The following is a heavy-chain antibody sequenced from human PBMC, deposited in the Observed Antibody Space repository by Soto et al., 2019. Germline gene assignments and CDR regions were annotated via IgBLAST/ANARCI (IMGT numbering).Heavy chain of an antibody. Sequence: QVQLVQSGAEVKEPGASLKVSCEATGYSFTDYYLHWVRQAPGQGPEWIGWIKPNSGDTNYAQKFRGRVTMTRDTSIKTGFLELRRLTSDDTAIYYCARDSIENCNGKCFWYFNLWGRGTPVTVSS. CDR1: GYSFTDYY. J-gene: IGHJ2*01. CDR3: ARDSIENCNGKCFWYFNL. V-gene: IGHV1-2*02. CDR2: IKPNSGDT. D-gene: IGHD2-15*01.